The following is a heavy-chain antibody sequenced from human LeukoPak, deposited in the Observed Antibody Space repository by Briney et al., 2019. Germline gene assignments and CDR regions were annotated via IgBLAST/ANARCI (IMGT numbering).Heavy chain of an antibody. CDR3: AKGQYYHDSSGYFAY. Sequence: GGSLRLSCAASGFTFNNYAMSWVRQAPGKGLEWVSVISGGGESTHNADSVKGRFTVSRDNSANTLCLQMSRLRAEDTAVYYCAKGQYYHDSSGYFAYWGQGTLVTVSS. D-gene: IGHD3-22*01. CDR1: GFTFNNYA. J-gene: IGHJ4*02. V-gene: IGHV3-23*01. CDR2: ISGGGEST.